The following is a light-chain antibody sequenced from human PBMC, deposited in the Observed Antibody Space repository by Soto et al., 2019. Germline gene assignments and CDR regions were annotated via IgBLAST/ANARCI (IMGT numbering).Light chain of an antibody. Sequence: DIQMTPSPSTLSASVGDRVTITCRASQTISNWLAWYQQKPGKAPKLLLYDASSLESGAPSRFSGSGSGTEFTLTISSQQPDDFATYYCQQYNSYWRTFGQGTKVEIK. J-gene: IGKJ1*01. CDR2: DAS. V-gene: IGKV1-5*01. CDR3: QQYNSYWRT. CDR1: QTISNW.